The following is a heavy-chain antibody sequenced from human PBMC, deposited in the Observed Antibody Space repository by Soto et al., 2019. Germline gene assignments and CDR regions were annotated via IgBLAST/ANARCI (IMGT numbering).Heavy chain of an antibody. J-gene: IGHJ4*01. Sequence: SETLSLTCTVSRVSISSTAYYWGWVRQPPGRGLEWIGSINYSGNPYSNSSLKSRVTISVDTSRNQFSLKLSSVTAADTAVYYCARLRYSGYDVPYYFDYWGHGTLVTVSS. CDR2: INYSGNP. CDR3: ARLRYSGYDVPYYFDY. CDR1: RVSISSTAYY. V-gene: IGHV4-39*01. D-gene: IGHD5-12*01.